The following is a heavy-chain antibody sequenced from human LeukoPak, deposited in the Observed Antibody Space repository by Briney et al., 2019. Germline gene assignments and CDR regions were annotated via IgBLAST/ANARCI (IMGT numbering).Heavy chain of an antibody. D-gene: IGHD3-22*01. CDR3: ARGNYYDSSGYSLPFDY. CDR1: GYTFTGYY. Sequence: ASVKVSCKASGYTFTGYYMHWVRQAPGQGLEWMGLINPNSGGTNYAQKFQGRVTMTRHTSISTAYMELSRLRSDDTAVYYCARGNYYDSSGYSLPFDYWGQGTLVTVSS. V-gene: IGHV1-2*06. J-gene: IGHJ4*02. CDR2: INPNSGGT.